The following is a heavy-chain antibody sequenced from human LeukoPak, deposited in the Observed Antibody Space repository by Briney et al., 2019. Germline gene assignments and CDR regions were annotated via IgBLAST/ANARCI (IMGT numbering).Heavy chain of an antibody. CDR3: ARRQGTVLWSEYYYGMDV. V-gene: IGHV1-18*01. CDR1: GFTFTNYG. J-gene: IGHJ6*02. D-gene: IGHD2-21*01. Sequence: ASVKVSCKASGFTFTNYGISWVRQAPGQGLEWMGWISAYNGNTNYAQKLQGRVTMTTDTSTSTAYMELRSLRSDDTAVYYCARRQGTVLWSEYYYGMDVWGQGTTVTVSS. CDR2: ISAYNGNT.